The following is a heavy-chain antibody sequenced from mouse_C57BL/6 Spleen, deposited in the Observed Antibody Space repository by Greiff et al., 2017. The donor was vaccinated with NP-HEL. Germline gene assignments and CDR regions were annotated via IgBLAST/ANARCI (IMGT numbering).Heavy chain of an antibody. CDR1: GFTFTDYY. J-gene: IGHJ3*01. V-gene: IGHV7-4*01. CDR2: FRNPANGYTT. Sequence: EVKLVESGGGLVQPGASLRLSCAASGFTFTDYYMSWVRQPPGKAPEGLALFRNPANGYTTEYTASVKGRFTISRDNSQNILYLQMNTLRAEDSATYYCVKAVDGGFAYWGQGTLVTVSA. D-gene: IGHD1-2*01. CDR3: VKAVDGGFAY.